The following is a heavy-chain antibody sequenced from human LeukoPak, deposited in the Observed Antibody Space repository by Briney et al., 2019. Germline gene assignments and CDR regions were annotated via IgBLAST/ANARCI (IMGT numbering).Heavy chain of an antibody. V-gene: IGHV3-21*01. Sequence: GGSLRLSCAASGFTFSSYSMNWVRQAPGKGLEWVSSISSSSSYIYYADSVKGRFTISRDNAKNSLYLQMNSLRAEDTAVYYCARDNEGDFWSGYQPYYYYMDVWGKGTTVTVSS. CDR3: ARDNEGDFWSGYQPYYYYMDV. CDR1: GFTFSSYS. CDR2: ISSSSSYI. J-gene: IGHJ6*03. D-gene: IGHD3-3*01.